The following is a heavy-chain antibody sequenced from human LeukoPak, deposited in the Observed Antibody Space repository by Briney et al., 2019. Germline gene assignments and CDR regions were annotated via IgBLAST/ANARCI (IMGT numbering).Heavy chain of an antibody. J-gene: IGHJ6*02. CDR3: ARDHGSGSYYYYYYYGMDV. CDR1: GFTFSSFG. V-gene: IGHV3-30*02. D-gene: IGHD3-10*01. CDR2: IRRDGDVI. Sequence: HPGGSLRLSCEASGFTFSSFGMHWVRQAPGKGLEWVAFIRRDGDVIYYADSVKGRFTISRDNSRNMVYLQLNSLRPEDTAVYYCARDHGSGSYYYYYYYGMDVWGQGTTVTVSS.